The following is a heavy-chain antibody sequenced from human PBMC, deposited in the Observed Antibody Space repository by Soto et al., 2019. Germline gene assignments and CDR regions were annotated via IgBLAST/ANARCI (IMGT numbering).Heavy chain of an antibody. J-gene: IGHJ2*01. CDR2: IGPYNGNT. CDR1: GYTFNNYG. Sequence: QVQLVQSGAEVKKPGASVKVSCKASGYTFNNYGISWVRQAPGQGLEWMGWIGPYNGNTDHAQNFQGRVTMTPDTSTNTAYMELRSLRYDGTALYFCARCYCSVGSCYTCWHFDLWGRGTLVTVSS. CDR3: ARCYCSVGSCYTCWHFDL. V-gene: IGHV1-18*01. D-gene: IGHD2-15*01.